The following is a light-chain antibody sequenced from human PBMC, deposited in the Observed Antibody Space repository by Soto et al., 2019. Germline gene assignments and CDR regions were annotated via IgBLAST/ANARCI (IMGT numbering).Light chain of an antibody. J-gene: IGLJ2*01. Sequence: QSALTQPASVSGSPGQSITISCTGTSSDVGGYNYVSWYQQHPGKAPKLMIYEVSNRPSGVSNRFSGSKCGNTASLTISGLQAEDEADYYCSSYTSSSTLEVFGGGTKLTVL. CDR1: SSDVGGYNY. CDR3: SSYTSSSTLEV. V-gene: IGLV2-14*01. CDR2: EVS.